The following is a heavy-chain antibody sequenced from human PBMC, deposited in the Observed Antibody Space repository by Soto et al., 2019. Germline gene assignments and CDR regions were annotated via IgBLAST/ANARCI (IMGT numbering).Heavy chain of an antibody. J-gene: IGHJ4*02. CDR3: VRRLAVKPRYYFDY. Sequence: QTLSLTCAISGDSVSSNSAAWNWIRQSPSRGLEWLGRTYYRSKWYNDYAESVKSRITINPDTSKNQFSLKLSSVTAADTAVYFCVRRLAVKPRYYFDYWGQGTLVTVSS. CDR2: TYYRSKWYN. CDR1: GDSVSSNSAA. V-gene: IGHV6-1*01. D-gene: IGHD6-19*01.